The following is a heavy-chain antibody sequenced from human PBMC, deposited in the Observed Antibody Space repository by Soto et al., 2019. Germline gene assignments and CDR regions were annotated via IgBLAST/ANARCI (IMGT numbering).Heavy chain of an antibody. J-gene: IGHJ4*02. CDR1: GGSISSNY. CDR2: VYNSGST. Sequence: SETLSLTCTVSGGSISSNYLTWIRQPPGKGLEWIGYVYNSGSTNYNPSLKSRVTISEDTSKSQFSLKVNSMTAADTAVYYCARYRREAVAGYTLDNWGQGILVTVSS. D-gene: IGHD6-13*01. V-gene: IGHV4-59*01. CDR3: ARYRREAVAGYTLDN.